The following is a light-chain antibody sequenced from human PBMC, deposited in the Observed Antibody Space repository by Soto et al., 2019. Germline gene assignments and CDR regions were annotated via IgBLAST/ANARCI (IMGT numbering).Light chain of an antibody. J-gene: IGKJ2*01. CDR1: QGIGTY. V-gene: IGKV1-39*01. CDR2: AES. Sequence: DIQMTQSPSSLAASVGDRVTITCRASQGIGTYLNWYQQKIGKAPKLLIYAESSLQSGVPSRFSGSGSGTDFTLTISSLQPEDFATYFCQLSLSTPYIFGQGTKLEIK. CDR3: QLSLSTPYI.